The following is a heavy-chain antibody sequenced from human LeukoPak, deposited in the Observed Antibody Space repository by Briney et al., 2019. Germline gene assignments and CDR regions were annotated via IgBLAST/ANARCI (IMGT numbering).Heavy chain of an antibody. CDR1: GGSFSGYY. D-gene: IGHD4-23*01. CDR3: ARERRREGGNRRGNWFDP. V-gene: IGHV4-34*01. CDR2: INHSGST. Sequence: PSETLSLTCAVYGGSFSGYYWSWIRQPPGKGLEWIGEINHSGSTNYNPSLKSRVTISVDTSKNQFSLKLSSVTAAETAVYCCARERRREGGNRRGNWFDPWGQGTLVTVSS. J-gene: IGHJ5*02.